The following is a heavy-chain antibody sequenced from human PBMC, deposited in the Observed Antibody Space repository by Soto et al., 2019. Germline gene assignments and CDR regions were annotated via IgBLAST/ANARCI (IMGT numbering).Heavy chain of an antibody. CDR1: GSSFTSYW. D-gene: IGHD2-2*01. V-gene: IGHV5-51*01. J-gene: IGHJ6*02. Sequence: GESLKISCKGSGSSFTSYWIGWVRQMPGKGLEWMGIIYPGDSDTRYSPSFQGQVTISADKSISTAYLQWSSLKASDTAMYYCVRHDRGGCSSTSCYYYYYYGMDVWGQGTTVSVSS. CDR2: IYPGDSDT. CDR3: VRHDRGGCSSTSCYYYYYYGMDV.